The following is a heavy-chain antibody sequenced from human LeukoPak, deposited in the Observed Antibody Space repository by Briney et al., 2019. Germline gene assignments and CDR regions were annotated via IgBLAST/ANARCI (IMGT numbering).Heavy chain of an antibody. CDR1: GYSISRGNY. CDR3: ARLYSGSYHAPDY. Sequence: PSETLSLTCTVSGYSISRGNYWGWIRQPPGKGLEWIGSIYHSGNAYYSPSLKSRVAISVDTSKNQFSLKLTSVTAADTAIYFCARLYSGSYHAPDYWGQGTPVTVSS. D-gene: IGHD1-26*01. J-gene: IGHJ4*02. V-gene: IGHV4-38-2*02. CDR2: IYHSGNA.